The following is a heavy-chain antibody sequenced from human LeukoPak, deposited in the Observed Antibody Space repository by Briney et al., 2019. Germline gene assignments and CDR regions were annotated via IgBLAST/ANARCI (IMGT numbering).Heavy chain of an antibody. V-gene: IGHV3-23*01. J-gene: IGHJ4*02. CDR3: VRLKHGGNFALDS. D-gene: IGHD2-15*01. CDR1: GFTFNFYA. CDR2: TSGTGEST. Sequence: GGSLRLSCAASGFTFNFYAMTWVRQAPGKGPEWVSATSGTGESTYYADSVRGRFTISRDNSKNTLYLQMDSLRVEDTARYYCVRLKHGGNFALDSWGQGTQVTVSS.